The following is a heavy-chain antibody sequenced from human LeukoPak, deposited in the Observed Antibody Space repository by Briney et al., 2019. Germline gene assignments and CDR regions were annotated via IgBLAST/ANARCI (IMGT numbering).Heavy chain of an antibody. Sequence: ASVKVSCKASGYTFTSYYIHWVRQAPGQGLEWMGWINPNSGVTNYAQKFQGRVTMTTDTSTSTAYMELRSLRSDDTAVYYCARVTRHYDILTGYHDYYYYYMDVWGKGTTVTVSS. CDR2: INPNSGVT. CDR1: GYTFTSYY. D-gene: IGHD3-9*01. CDR3: ARVTRHYDILTGYHDYYYYYMDV. V-gene: IGHV1-2*02. J-gene: IGHJ6*03.